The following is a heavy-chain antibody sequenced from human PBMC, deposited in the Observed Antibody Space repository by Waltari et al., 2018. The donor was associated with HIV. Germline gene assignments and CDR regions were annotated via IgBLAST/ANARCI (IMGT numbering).Heavy chain of an antibody. Sequence: QVQLQQWGAGLLKPSETLSLTCAVYGGTFSGYYWTWIRKAPGKGLEWIGEINHSGKTNYNPSLKSRLTLSVDTSKNQVSLRMKSVTGADTAIYYCAREKSRASKWYGIFYYDAWGQGTLVSVPS. D-gene: IGHD2-15*01. CDR2: INHSGKT. V-gene: IGHV4-34*02. CDR1: GGTFSGYY. J-gene: IGHJ5*02. CDR3: AREKSRASKWYGIFYYDA.